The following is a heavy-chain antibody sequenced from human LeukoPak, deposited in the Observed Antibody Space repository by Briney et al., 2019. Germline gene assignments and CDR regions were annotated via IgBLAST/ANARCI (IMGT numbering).Heavy chain of an antibody. J-gene: IGHJ4*02. D-gene: IGHD3-22*01. V-gene: IGHV4-39*07. CDR1: GGSISSSSYY. CDR3: ARVHRGTYDSSGYYYDY. CDR2: IYYSGST. Sequence: SETLSLTCTVSGGSISSSSYYWGWIRQPPGKGLEWIGSIYYSGSTNYNPSLKSRVTISVDTSKNQFSLKLSSVTAADTAVYYCARVHRGTYDSSGYYYDYWGQGTLVTVSS.